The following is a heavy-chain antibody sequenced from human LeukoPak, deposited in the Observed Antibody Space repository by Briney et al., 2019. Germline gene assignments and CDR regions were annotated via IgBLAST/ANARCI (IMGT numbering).Heavy chain of an antibody. V-gene: IGHV3-74*01. J-gene: IGHJ4*02. Sequence: GGSLRLSCAASGFTFGSYWMHWVRQAPGKGLVWVSRINSDGSFTSYADSVKGRFTISRDNAKNTLYLQMNSLRAEDTAEYYCARVAYSSGWYYFDYWGQGTLVTASS. CDR3: ARVAYSSGWYYFDY. CDR1: GFTFGSYW. D-gene: IGHD6-19*01. CDR2: INSDGSFT.